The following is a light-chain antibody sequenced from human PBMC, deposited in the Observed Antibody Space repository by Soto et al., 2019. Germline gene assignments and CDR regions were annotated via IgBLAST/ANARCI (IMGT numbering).Light chain of an antibody. CDR3: QQYGNSPPLT. Sequence: EIVMTQSPATLSFSPPERATLSFSSSQSVSSYLAWYQQKPGQAPRLLIYGASSRATGIPDRFSGSGSGTDFTLTISRLEPEDFALYYCQQYGNSPPLTFGGGTKV. CDR1: QSVSSY. CDR2: GAS. J-gene: IGKJ4*01. V-gene: IGKV3-20*01.